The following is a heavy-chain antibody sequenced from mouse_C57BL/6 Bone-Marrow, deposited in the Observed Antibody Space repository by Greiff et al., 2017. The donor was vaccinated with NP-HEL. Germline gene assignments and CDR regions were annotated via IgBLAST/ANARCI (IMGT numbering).Heavy chain of an antibody. V-gene: IGHV3-6*01. CDR2: ISYDGSN. CDR1: GYSITSGYY. CDR3: ATLYYYGSSLDY. Sequence: ESGPGLVKPSQSLSLTCSVTGYSITSGYYWNWIRQFPGNKLEWMGYISYDGSNNYNPSLKNRISITRDTSKNQFFLKLNSVTTEDTATYYCATLYYYGSSLDYWGQGTTLTVSS. D-gene: IGHD1-1*01. J-gene: IGHJ2*01.